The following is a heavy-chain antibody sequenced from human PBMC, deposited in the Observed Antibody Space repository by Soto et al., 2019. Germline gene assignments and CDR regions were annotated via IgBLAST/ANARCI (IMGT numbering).Heavy chain of an antibody. V-gene: IGHV3-33*01. D-gene: IGHD6-19*01. CDR3: ARQGIAVAVDI. J-gene: IGHJ3*02. CDR1: GFTFSSYG. CDR2: IWYDGSNK. Sequence: GGSLRLSCAASGFTFSSYGMHWVRQAPGKGLEWVAVIWYDGSNKYYADSVKGRFTISRDNSKNTLYLQMNSLRAEDTAVYYCARQGIAVAVDIWGQGTMVTVSS.